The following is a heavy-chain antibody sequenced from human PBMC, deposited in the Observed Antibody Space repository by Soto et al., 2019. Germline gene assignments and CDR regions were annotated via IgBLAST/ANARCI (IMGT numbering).Heavy chain of an antibody. CDR2: IYYSGST. CDR1: GGSISSTSYY. Sequence: SEILSLTCTVSGGSISSTSYYWGWLRQPPGKGLEWIGIIYYSGSTYYNPSLKSRVTISVDTSKNQFSLKLSSVAAADTAVYYCARHTSYTSGWCDYWGRGTLVTVSS. D-gene: IGHD6-19*01. V-gene: IGHV4-39*01. J-gene: IGHJ4*02. CDR3: ARHTSYTSGWCDY.